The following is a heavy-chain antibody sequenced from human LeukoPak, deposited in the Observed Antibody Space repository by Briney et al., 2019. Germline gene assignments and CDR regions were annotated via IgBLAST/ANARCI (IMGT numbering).Heavy chain of an antibody. J-gene: IGHJ4*02. CDR3: ARASCTGGICYGFDY. D-gene: IGHD2-15*01. Sequence: ASVKVSCKASGYTFTSNDINWVRQGTGQGLEWMGWMNPNNGNTGYAQKFQGRVTMTRNTSINTAYMELSSLRSEDTAVYYCARASCTGGICYGFDYWGQGTLVTVSS. CDR2: MNPNNGNT. V-gene: IGHV1-8*01. CDR1: GYTFTSND.